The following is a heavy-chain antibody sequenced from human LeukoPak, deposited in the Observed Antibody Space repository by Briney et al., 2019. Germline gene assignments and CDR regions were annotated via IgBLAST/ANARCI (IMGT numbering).Heavy chain of an antibody. CDR2: IIPIFGTA. CDR1: GGTFSSYA. V-gene: IGHV1-69*05. CDR3: ARGYGSGSYWWFDP. J-gene: IGHJ5*02. Sequence: EASVKVSCKASGGTFSSYAISWVRQAPGQGVEWMGGIIPIFGTANYAQKFQGRVTITTDESTSTAYMELSSLRSEDTAVYYCARGYGSGSYWWFDPWGQGTRVTVSS. D-gene: IGHD3-10*01.